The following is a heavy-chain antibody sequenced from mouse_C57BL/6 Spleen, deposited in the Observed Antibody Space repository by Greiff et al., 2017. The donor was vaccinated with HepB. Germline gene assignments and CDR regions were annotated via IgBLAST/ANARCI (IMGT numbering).Heavy chain of an antibody. CDR2: INPYNGGT. Sequence: EVKLQESGPVLVKPGASVKMSCKASGYTFTDYYMNWVKQSHGKSLEWIGVINPYNGGTSYNQKFKGKATLTVDKSSSTAYMELNSLTSEDSAVYYCAREDSNYHYAMDYWGQGTSVTVSS. CDR1: GYTFTDYY. J-gene: IGHJ4*01. D-gene: IGHD2-5*01. CDR3: AREDSNYHYAMDY. V-gene: IGHV1-19*01.